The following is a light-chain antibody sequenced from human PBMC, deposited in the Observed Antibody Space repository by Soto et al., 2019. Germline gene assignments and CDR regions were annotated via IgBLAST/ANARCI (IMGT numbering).Light chain of an antibody. CDR2: GAS. CDR1: QSVGSNY. CDR3: HQYVDSPYT. J-gene: IGKJ2*01. Sequence: EIVLTQSPGTLSLSPGERATLSCRASQSVGSNYLAWYQQKPSQTPRLLIYGASSRATGIPDRFSGSGSGTDFTLTISRLEPEDFAVYYCHQYVDSPYTFGQGTKLEIK. V-gene: IGKV3-20*01.